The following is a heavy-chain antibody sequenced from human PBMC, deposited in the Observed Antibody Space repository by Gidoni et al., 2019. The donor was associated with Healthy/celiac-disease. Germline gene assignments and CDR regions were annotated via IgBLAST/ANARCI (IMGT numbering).Heavy chain of an antibody. V-gene: IGHV4-4*07. J-gene: IGHJ4*02. Sequence: QVQLQESGPGLVKPSETLSLTCTVSGGSISSYYWSWIRQPAGKGLEWIGRIYTSGSTNYNPSLKSRVTMSVDTSKNQFSLKLSSVTAADTAVYYCAREREFDQLGIRALDYWGQGTLVTVSS. CDR3: AREREFDQLGIRALDY. CDR2: IYTSGST. CDR1: GGSISSYY. D-gene: IGHD7-27*01.